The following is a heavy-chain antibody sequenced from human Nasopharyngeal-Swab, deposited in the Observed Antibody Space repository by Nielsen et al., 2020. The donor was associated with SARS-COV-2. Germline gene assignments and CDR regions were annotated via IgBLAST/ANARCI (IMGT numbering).Heavy chain of an antibody. Sequence: GESLKISCAASGFTFSDYYMSWIRQAPGKGLEWASYISSSGSTIYYADSVKGRFTISRDNAKNSLYLQMNSLRAEDTAVYYCARGNSTGFDYWGQGTLVTVSS. J-gene: IGHJ4*02. CDR3: ARGNSTGFDY. V-gene: IGHV3-11*04. CDR2: ISSSGSTI. D-gene: IGHD3-10*01. CDR1: GFTFSDYY.